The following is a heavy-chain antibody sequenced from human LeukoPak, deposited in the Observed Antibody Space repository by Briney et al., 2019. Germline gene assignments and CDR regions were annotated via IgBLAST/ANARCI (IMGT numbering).Heavy chain of an antibody. J-gene: IGHJ4*02. V-gene: IGHV4-39*07. CDR1: GGSISSSSYY. CDR3: ARERIQGVFDY. Sequence: SETPSLTCTVSGGSISSSSYYWGWIRQPPGKGLEWIGEIYHTGSTIYNPSLKSRVTISVDRSKNQFSLKLSSVTAADTAVYYCARERIQGVFDYWGQGTLVTVSS. CDR2: IYHTGST. D-gene: IGHD2-15*01.